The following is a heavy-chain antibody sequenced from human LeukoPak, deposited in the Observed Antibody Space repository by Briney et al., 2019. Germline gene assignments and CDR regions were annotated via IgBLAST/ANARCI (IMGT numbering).Heavy chain of an antibody. V-gene: IGHV3-13*01. D-gene: IGHD6-19*01. CDR2: IGTAGDT. J-gene: IGHJ4*02. CDR1: GFTLSSYD. Sequence: GGSLRLSCAASGFTLSSYDMHWVRQATGKGLEWVSAIGTAGDTYYPGSVKGRFTISRENAKNSLYLQMNSLRAEDTAVYYCARETGSGWYFDYWGQGTLVTVSS. CDR3: ARETGSGWYFDY.